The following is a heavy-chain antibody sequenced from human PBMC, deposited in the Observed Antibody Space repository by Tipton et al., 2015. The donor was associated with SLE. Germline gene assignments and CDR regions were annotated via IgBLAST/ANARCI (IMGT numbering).Heavy chain of an antibody. CDR2: IYPADSDT. CDR3: ARRPLYSSSWYLNY. Sequence: QLVQSGAEVKKPGESLKISCKGSGYRISSYWIGWVRQMPGKGLEWMGIIYPADSDTRYSPSFQGQVTISADKSISTAYLQWSSLRASDTALYYCARRPLYSSSWYLNYWGQGTLVTVSS. CDR1: GYRISSYW. V-gene: IGHV5-51*03. D-gene: IGHD6-13*01. J-gene: IGHJ4*02.